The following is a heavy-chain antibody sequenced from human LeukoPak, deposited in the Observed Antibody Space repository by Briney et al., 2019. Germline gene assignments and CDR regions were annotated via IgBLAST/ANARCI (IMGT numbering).Heavy chain of an antibody. Sequence: SDTLSLTCGVSGYSIRNGYYWGWIRQPPGKGLEWIGSMSQSGSTLYNPSLKSQVTISLDTSKNQFSLDVTSVTAADTAVYFCARDRGGATDFDHWGQGTLVTVSS. CDR2: MSQSGST. J-gene: IGHJ4*02. D-gene: IGHD1-26*01. CDR3: ARDRGGATDFDH. CDR1: GYSIRNGYY. V-gene: IGHV4-38-2*02.